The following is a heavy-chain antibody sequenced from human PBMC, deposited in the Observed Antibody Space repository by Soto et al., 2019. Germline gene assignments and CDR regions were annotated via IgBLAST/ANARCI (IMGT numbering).Heavy chain of an antibody. Sequence: GGSLRLSCAASGFTFSSYAMHWVRQAPGKGLEWVAVISYDGSNKYYADSVKGRFTISRDNSKNTLYLQMNSLRAEDTAVYYCASTSGLGHYYYYGMDVWGQGTTVTSP. CDR3: ASTSGLGHYYYYGMDV. CDR2: ISYDGSNK. D-gene: IGHD1-26*01. J-gene: IGHJ6*02. V-gene: IGHV3-30-3*01. CDR1: GFTFSSYA.